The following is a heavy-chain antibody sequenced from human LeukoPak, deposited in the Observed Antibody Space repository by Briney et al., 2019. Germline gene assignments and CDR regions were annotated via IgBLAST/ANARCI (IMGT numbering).Heavy chain of an antibody. CDR2: INPNSGGT. V-gene: IGHV1-2*02. Sequence: ASVKVSCKASGYTFTGYYMHWVRQAPGQGLEWMGWINPNSGGTNYAQKFQGRGTMTRDTPISTAYMELSRLRSDDTAVYYCARETVRITMVRGPYNYWGQGTLVTVSS. CDR3: ARETVRITMVRGPYNY. D-gene: IGHD3-10*01. J-gene: IGHJ4*02. CDR1: GYTFTGYY.